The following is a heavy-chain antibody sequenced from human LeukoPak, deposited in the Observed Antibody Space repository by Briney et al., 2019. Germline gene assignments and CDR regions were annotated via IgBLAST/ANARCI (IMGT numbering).Heavy chain of an antibody. Sequence: GGSLRLSCAASGFTFSSYAMHWVRQAPGKGLEWVAVISYDGSNKYYADSVKGRFTISRDNSKNTLYLQMNSLRAEDTAVYYCARDQLQFNHGDWFDPWGQGTLVTVSS. CDR1: GFTFSSYA. CDR2: ISYDGSNK. D-gene: IGHD4-11*01. V-gene: IGHV3-30-3*01. CDR3: ARDQLQFNHGDWFDP. J-gene: IGHJ5*02.